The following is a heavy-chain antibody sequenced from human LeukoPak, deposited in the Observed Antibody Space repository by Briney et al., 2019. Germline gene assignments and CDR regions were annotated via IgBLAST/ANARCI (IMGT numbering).Heavy chain of an antibody. CDR2: INHSGST. CDR1: GGSFSGYY. Sequence: PSETLSLTCAVYGGSFSGYYWSWIRQPPGKGLEWIGEINHSGSTNYNPSLKSRVTISVDTSKNQFSLKLSSVTAADTAVYYCATTYYYDSSGYQSWGQGTLVTASS. V-gene: IGHV4-34*01. CDR3: ATTYYYDSSGYQS. D-gene: IGHD3-22*01. J-gene: IGHJ4*02.